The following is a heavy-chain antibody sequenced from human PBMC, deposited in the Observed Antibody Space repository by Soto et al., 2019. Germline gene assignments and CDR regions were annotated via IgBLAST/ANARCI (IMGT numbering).Heavy chain of an antibody. CDR1: GFTFSSYA. J-gene: IGHJ4*02. CDR3: AKVDRSYYVGRDY. D-gene: IGHD1-26*01. V-gene: IGHV3-23*01. Sequence: EVQLLESGGGLVQPGGSLRLSCAASGFTFSSYAMSWVRQAPGKGLEWVSAISGSGGSTYYADSVKGRFTISRDNSKHTLYLQMNSLRAEDTAVYYCAKVDRSYYVGRDYWGQGTLVTVSS. CDR2: ISGSGGST.